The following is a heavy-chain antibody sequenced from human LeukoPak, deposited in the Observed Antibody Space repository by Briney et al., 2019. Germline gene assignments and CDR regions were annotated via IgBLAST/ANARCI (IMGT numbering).Heavy chain of an antibody. Sequence: GSLRLSCAASGFTFSSYWMSWIRQPPGKGLEWIGSIYYSGSTYYSPSLKSRVTISVDTSKNQFSLKLSSVTAADTAVYYCARQVACCGGDCIYFDYWGQGTLVTVSS. D-gene: IGHD2-21*02. CDR3: ARQVACCGGDCIYFDY. V-gene: IGHV4-39*01. J-gene: IGHJ4*02. CDR1: GFTFSSYW. CDR2: IYYSGST.